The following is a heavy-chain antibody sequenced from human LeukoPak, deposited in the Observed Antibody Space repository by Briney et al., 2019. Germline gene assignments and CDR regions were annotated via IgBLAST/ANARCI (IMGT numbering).Heavy chain of an antibody. J-gene: IGHJ6*03. V-gene: IGHV4-39*01. CDR2: LYYGVNT. D-gene: IGHD6-13*01. CDR3: ARLRVQQLPCSYYMDV. CDR1: GDSVTTTNFY. Sequence: PSETLSLTCTVSGDSVTTTNFYWGWIRQAPGKGLEWIGSLYYGVNTYYKPSLKSRVTISVDTSLNQFSLILTSVTAADTGVYYCARLRVQQLPCSYYMDVWGKGTTVTVSS.